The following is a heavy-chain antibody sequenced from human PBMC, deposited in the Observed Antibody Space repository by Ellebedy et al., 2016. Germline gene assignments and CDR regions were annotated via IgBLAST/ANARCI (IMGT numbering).Heavy chain of an antibody. V-gene: IGHV1-69*04. D-gene: IGHD1-26*01. CDR1: GGAFSSYG. CDR3: TRGGSGTYSEEAY. CDR2: IIPMIGTA. Sequence: ASVKVSCKPSGGAFSSYGISWVRQAPGQGLEWMGRIIPMIGTANYAQKFRDRVIITADKSKRTVYMDLQSLRSEDTAVYYCTRGGSGTYSEEAYWGQGTLVTVSS. J-gene: IGHJ4*02.